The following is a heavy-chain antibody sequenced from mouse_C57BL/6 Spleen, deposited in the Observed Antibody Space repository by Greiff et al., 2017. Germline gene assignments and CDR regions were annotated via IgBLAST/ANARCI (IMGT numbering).Heavy chain of an antibody. CDR1: GYTFTDYE. D-gene: IGHD1-1*01. V-gene: IGHV1-15*01. CDR3: TRSRYYGSLMDY. J-gene: IGHJ4*01. CDR2: IDPETGGT. Sequence: QVHVKQSGAELVRPGASVTLSCKASGYTFTDYEMHWVKQTPVHGLEWIGAIDPETGGTAYNQKFKGKAILTADKSSSTAYMELRSLTSEDSAVYYCTRSRYYGSLMDYWGQGTSVTVSS.